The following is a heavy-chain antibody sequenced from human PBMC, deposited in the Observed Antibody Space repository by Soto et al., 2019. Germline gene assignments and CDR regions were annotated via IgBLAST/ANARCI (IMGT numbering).Heavy chain of an antibody. CDR3: ARAPRLVGWFDP. CDR2: ISAYNGNT. D-gene: IGHD1-26*01. CDR1: GYSFTSVG. V-gene: IGHV1-18*01. J-gene: IGHJ5*02. Sequence: ASVKVSCKASGYSFTSVGISCVRQAPGQGLEWMGWISAYNGNTNYAQKLQGRVTMTTDTSTSTAYMELRSLRSDDTAVYYCARAPRLVGWFDPWGQGTLVTVS.